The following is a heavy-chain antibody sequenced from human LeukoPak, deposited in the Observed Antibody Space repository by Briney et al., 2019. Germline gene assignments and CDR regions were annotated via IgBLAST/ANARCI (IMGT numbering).Heavy chain of an antibody. J-gene: IGHJ4*02. CDR3: ARSIFGAVIPDY. Sequence: SETLSLTCTVSGGSISSSSYYWGWIRQPPGKGLEWIGSIYYSGSTYYNPSLKSRVTISVDTSKNQFSLKLSSVTAADTAVYYCARSIFGAVIPDYWGQGTLVTVSS. CDR2: IYYSGST. D-gene: IGHD3-3*01. CDR1: GGSISSSSYY. V-gene: IGHV4-39*01.